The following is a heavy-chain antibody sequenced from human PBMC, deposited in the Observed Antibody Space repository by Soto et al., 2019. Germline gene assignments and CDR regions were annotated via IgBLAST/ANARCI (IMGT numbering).Heavy chain of an antibody. CDR1: GGSISSGGYS. D-gene: IGHD3-22*01. CDR3: ARGTYYYDSSGYYKPDNFDY. CDR2: IYHSGST. V-gene: IGHV4-30-2*01. Sequence: LSLTCAVSGGSISSGGYSWSWIRQPPGKGLEWIGYIYHSGSTYYNPSLKSRVTISVDRSKNQFSLKLSSVTAADTAVYYCARGTYYYDSSGYYKPDNFDYWGQGTLVTVSS. J-gene: IGHJ4*02.